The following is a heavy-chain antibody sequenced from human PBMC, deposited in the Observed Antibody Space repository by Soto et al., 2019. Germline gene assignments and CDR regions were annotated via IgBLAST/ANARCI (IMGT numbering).Heavy chain of an antibody. J-gene: IGHJ5*02. Sequence: QVQLVQSGAEVKKPGASVKVSCKASGYTFTGYYMHWVRQAPGQGLEWMGWINPNSGGTNYAQKFQGRVTMTRETSISTAYMELSRLRSDDTAVYYCAREVTADLSWENWFDPWGQGTLVTVSS. D-gene: IGHD1-26*01. CDR3: AREVTADLSWENWFDP. CDR1: GYTFTGYY. V-gene: IGHV1-2*02. CDR2: INPNSGGT.